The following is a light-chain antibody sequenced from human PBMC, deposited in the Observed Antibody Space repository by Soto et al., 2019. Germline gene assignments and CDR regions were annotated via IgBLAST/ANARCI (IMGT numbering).Light chain of an antibody. CDR2: EVS. J-gene: IGLJ3*02. CDR1: SSDVGGYNY. V-gene: IGLV2-14*01. Sequence: QSVLTQPASVSGSPGQSITMFCTGTSSDVGGYNYVSWYQHHPGKAPKLIIYEVSNRPSGISNRFSGSKSANTASLTISGLQDDDVAEYYCSSFTGSTTWVFGGGTKLTVL. CDR3: SSFTGSTTWV.